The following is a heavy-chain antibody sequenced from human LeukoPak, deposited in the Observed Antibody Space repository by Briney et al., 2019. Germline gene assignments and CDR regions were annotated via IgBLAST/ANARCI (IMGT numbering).Heavy chain of an antibody. CDR3: AGFRAVGLNWFDP. J-gene: IGHJ5*02. CDR2: IYYSGST. D-gene: IGHD1-26*01. CDR1: GGSISSSSYY. V-gene: IGHV4-39*07. Sequence: KSSEILSLTCTVSGGSISSSSYYWGWIRQPPGKGLEWIGSIYYSGSTYYNPSLKSRVTISVDTSKNQFSLKLSSVTAADTAVYYCAGFRAVGLNWFDPWGQGTLVTVSS.